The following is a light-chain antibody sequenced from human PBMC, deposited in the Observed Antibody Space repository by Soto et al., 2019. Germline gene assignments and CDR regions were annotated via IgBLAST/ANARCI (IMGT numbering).Light chain of an antibody. CDR1: SGSIARNY. CDR2: EDN. J-gene: IGLJ2*01. CDR3: QSYDSNNVV. Sequence: NFMLTQPHSVSESPGKTVTISCTGSSGSIARNYVQWYQQRPGSAPTTVIYEDNQRPSGVPDRFSGSIDSSSNSASLTISGLKTEDEADYYCQSYDSNNVVFGGGTKLTVL. V-gene: IGLV6-57*02.